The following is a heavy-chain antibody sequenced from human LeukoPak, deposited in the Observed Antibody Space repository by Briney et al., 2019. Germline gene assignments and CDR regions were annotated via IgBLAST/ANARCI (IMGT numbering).Heavy chain of an antibody. CDR1: GGSISSSNW. CDR2: IYHSGST. CDR3: ASGIHQLLEWDDAFDI. D-gene: IGHD2-2*01. Sequence: SETLSLTCAVSGGSISSSNWWSWVRQPPGKGLEWIGEIYHSGSTNYNPSLKSRVTISVDKSKNQFSLKLSSVTAADTAVYYCASGIHQLLEWDDAFDIWGQGTMVTVSS. J-gene: IGHJ3*02. V-gene: IGHV4-4*02.